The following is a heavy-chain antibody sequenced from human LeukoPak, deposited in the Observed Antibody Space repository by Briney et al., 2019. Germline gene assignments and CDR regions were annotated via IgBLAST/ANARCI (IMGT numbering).Heavy chain of an antibody. CDR1: GGSISSYY. J-gene: IGHJ5*02. CDR2: IYYSGST. Sequence: SETLSLTCTVSGGSISSYYWSWIRQPPGKGLEWIGYIYYSGSTNYNPSLKSRVTISVDTSKNQFSLKLSSVTAADTAVYYCARDQVNYYDSSGYLDPWGQGTLVTVSS. CDR3: ARDQVNYYDSSGYLDP. D-gene: IGHD3-22*01. V-gene: IGHV4-59*12.